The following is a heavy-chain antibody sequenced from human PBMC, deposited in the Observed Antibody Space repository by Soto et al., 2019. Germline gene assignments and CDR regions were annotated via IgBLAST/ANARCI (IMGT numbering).Heavy chain of an antibody. J-gene: IGHJ4*02. V-gene: IGHV2-5*02. D-gene: IGHD3-3*01. Sequence: QITLRESGPALVKPTQTLTLTCTFSGFSLTSFAMGVGWVRQPPGKALEWLGLIYWDDERLYRPSLQTRLTISTGPSENQVVLTMTDMDPADTATYYGAHIRAMTDDLDHWGQGMLVTVSS. CDR1: GFSLTSFAMG. CDR2: IYWDDER. CDR3: AHIRAMTDDLDH.